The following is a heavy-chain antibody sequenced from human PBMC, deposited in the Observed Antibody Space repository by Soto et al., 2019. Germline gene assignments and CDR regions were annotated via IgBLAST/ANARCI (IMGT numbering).Heavy chain of an antibody. V-gene: IGHV4-4*02. D-gene: IGHD6-13*01. CDR3: ASTRDGSPTTFHY. CDR1: GCSIGSRKW. J-gene: IGHJ4*02. Sequence: SETLSLTCAVSGCSIGSRKWWSWFRQPPGKGLEWIGEIYHSGSANYNPSLKSRVTISVDKSKSQFSLKLSSVTAADTAVYYCASTRDGSPTTFHYWVQVTLVTVSS. CDR2: IYHSGSA.